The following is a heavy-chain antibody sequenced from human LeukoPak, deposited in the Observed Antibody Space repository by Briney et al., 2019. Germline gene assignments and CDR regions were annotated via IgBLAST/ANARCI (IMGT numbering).Heavy chain of an antibody. D-gene: IGHD6-19*01. CDR2: IRYDGSNK. CDR1: GFTFSSYG. Sequence: PGGSLRLSCAASGFTFSSYGMHWVRQAPGKGLEWVAFIRYDGSNKNYADSVKGRFTISRDNSKNTLYLQMNSLRAEDTAVYYCAKDQQWLVHNFDYWGQGTLVTVSS. V-gene: IGHV3-30*02. J-gene: IGHJ4*02. CDR3: AKDQQWLVHNFDY.